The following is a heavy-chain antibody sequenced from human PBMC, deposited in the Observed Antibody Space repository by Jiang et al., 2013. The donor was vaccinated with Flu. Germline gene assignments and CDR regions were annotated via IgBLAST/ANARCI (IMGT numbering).Heavy chain of an antibody. J-gene: IGHJ4*02. D-gene: IGHD3-22*01. Sequence: TCTVSGGSISSYYWSWIRQPAGKGLEWIGRIYTSGSTNYNPSLKSRVTMSVDTSKNQFSLKLSSVTAADTAVYYCARGDLCPNSSGYCGFDYWGQGTLVTVSS. CDR3: ARGDLCPNSSGYCGFDY. CDR1: GGSISSYY. V-gene: IGHV4-4*07. CDR2: IYTSGST.